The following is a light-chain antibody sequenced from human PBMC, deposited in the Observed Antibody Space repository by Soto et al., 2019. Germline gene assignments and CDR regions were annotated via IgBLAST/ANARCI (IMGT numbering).Light chain of an antibody. J-gene: IGKJ1*01. CDR1: QSITSY. CDR3: QQSYSTHPWT. Sequence: DIHMSQSPSSLSASVGYRFTITCGASQSITSYLNWYQQKPGKAPNLLXYSAFSLESGVPSRFSGSGSGTDFTLTISSLQHEDFANYFCQQSYSTHPWTCGQGTKVDIK. V-gene: IGKV1-39*01. CDR2: SAF.